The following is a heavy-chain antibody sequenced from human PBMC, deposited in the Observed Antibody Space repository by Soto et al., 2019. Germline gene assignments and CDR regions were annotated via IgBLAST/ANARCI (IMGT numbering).Heavy chain of an antibody. Sequence: QVQLQESGPRLLKPSATLSLTCSVSGGPIRSYYLSWVRQAPGKGLEWIAYIAYTGITGYNPSLRGRVTISGDTSQNLCSLKMTSVTAADTAVYYCAREGFSGYEALDYWGQGILVTVS. CDR3: AREGFSGYEALDY. CDR2: IAYTGIT. V-gene: IGHV4-59*01. D-gene: IGHD5-12*01. J-gene: IGHJ4*02. CDR1: GGPIRSYY.